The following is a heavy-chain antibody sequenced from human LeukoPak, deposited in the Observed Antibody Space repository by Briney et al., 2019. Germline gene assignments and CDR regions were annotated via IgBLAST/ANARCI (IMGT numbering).Heavy chain of an antibody. V-gene: IGHV1-18*01. CDR2: ISAYNGNT. CDR1: GYTFTSHG. D-gene: IGHD5-18*01. J-gene: IGHJ4*02. Sequence: ASVKVSCKASGYTFTSHGISWVRQAPGQGLEWMGWISAYNGNTNYAQKFQGRVTMTRDTSISTAYMELSRLRSDDTAVYYCARDLERYSYGLTPDYWGQGTLVTVSS. CDR3: ARDLERYSYGLTPDY.